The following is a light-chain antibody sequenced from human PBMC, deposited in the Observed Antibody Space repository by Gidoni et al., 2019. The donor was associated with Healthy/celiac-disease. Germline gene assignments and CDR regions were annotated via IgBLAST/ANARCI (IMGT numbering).Light chain of an antibody. Sequence: DIQMTQSPSSQSASVGDRVTITCQASQDISNYLNWYQQKPGKAPKLLIYDASNLETGVPSRFSGSGSGTDFTFTISSLQPEDIATYYCQQYDNLPYTFXQXTKLEIK. J-gene: IGKJ2*01. CDR1: QDISNY. V-gene: IGKV1-33*01. CDR2: DAS. CDR3: QQYDNLPYT.